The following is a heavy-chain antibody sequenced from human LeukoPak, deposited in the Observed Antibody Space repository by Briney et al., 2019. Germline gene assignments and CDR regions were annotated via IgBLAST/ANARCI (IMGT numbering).Heavy chain of an antibody. J-gene: IGHJ4*02. V-gene: IGHV3-23*01. CDR1: GFSFSTYA. D-gene: IGHD3-10*01. CDR2: ISGSGGRT. Sequence: GGSLRLSCAASGFSFSTYALTWVRQAPGKGLEWVSYISGSGGRTYYADSVQGRFTLSRDNSKNTLDLHMTSLRAEDTAVYYCARARGGATCCGSPYWGQGTLVTVSS. CDR3: ARARGGATCCGSPY.